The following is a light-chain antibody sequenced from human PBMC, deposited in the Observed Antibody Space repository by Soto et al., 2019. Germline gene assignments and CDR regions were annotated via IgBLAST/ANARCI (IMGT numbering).Light chain of an antibody. Sequence: QSVLTQPPSASGTPGQRVTISCAAARSNIGSRNLYWYQQLPGTAPRLLIYRDTQRPSWVPDRFSGSKSVTSASLAISGLQADDEADYYCAAWDGSLNGWVFGGGTKLTVL. CDR2: RDT. CDR3: AAWDGSLNGWV. V-gene: IGLV1-44*01. J-gene: IGLJ3*02. CDR1: RSNIGSRN.